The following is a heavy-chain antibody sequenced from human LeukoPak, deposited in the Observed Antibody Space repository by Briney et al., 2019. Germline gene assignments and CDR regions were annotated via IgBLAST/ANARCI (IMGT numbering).Heavy chain of an antibody. CDR1: GYTFTGYY. CDR3: ARDRYSTNAFDI. J-gene: IGHJ3*02. V-gene: IGHV1-2*02. CDR2: IKPNSGGT. D-gene: IGHD6-13*01. Sequence: ASVKVSCKASGYTFTGYYMHWVRQAPGQGLEWMGWIKPNSGGTNYAQKFQGRVTMTRDTSISTAYMELSRLRSDDTAVYYCARDRYSTNAFDIWGQGTMVTVSS.